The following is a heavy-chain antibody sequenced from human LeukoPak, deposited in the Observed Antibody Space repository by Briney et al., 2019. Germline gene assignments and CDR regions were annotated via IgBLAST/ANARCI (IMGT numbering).Heavy chain of an antibody. D-gene: IGHD1-26*01. CDR3: ARARSGSYFDY. CDR1: GLTSSSHW. J-gene: IGHJ4*02. V-gene: IGHV3-7*01. Sequence: GGSLRLSCAASGLTSSSHWMSWVRQAPGKGREWVANIKADGSEENYVDSVKGRFTISRDNAKNSLYLQMSSLRAEDTAVYYCARARSGSYFDYWGQGTLVTVSS. CDR2: IKADGSEE.